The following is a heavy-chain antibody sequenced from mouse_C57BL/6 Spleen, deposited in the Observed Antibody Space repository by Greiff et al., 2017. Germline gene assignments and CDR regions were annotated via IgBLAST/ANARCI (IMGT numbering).Heavy chain of an antibody. CDR3: ARHRGSSYWYFDV. CDR2: IWSDGST. Sequence: VQLQESGPGLVAPSQSLSITCTVSGFSLTSYGVHWVRQPPGKGLEWLVVIWSDGSTTYNSALKSRLSISKDNSKSQVFLKMNSLQSDDTAMYYCARHRGSSYWYFDVWGTGTTVTVSS. D-gene: IGHD1-1*01. V-gene: IGHV2-6-1*01. CDR1: GFSLTSYG. J-gene: IGHJ1*03.